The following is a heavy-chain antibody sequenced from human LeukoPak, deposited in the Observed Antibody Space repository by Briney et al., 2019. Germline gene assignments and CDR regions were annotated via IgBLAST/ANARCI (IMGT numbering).Heavy chain of an antibody. V-gene: IGHV3-23*01. D-gene: IGHD3-10*01. J-gene: IGHJ4*02. Sequence: GGSLRLSCAASGFTFSSYAMSWVRQAPGKGLEWVSAISGSGRSTYYADSVKGRFTISRDNSKNTLYLQMNSLRAEVTAIYYCAKDQGFGDPPSDYWGQGTLVTVSS. CDR2: ISGSGRST. CDR3: AKDQGFGDPPSDY. CDR1: GFTFSSYA.